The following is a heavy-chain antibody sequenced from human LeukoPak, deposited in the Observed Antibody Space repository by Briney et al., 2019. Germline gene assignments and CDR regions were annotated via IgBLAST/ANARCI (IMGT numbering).Heavy chain of an antibody. CDR1: GFTFSSYG. V-gene: IGHV3-33*01. CDR2: IWYDGSNK. CDR3: ATDLLTGDYGAKYYYYGMDV. Sequence: GRSLRLSCAASGFTFSSYGMHWVRQAPGKGLEWVAVIWYDGSNKYYADSVKGRFTISRDNSKNTLYLQMNSLRAEDTAVYYCATDLLTGDYGAKYYYYGMDVWGQGTTVTVSS. J-gene: IGHJ6*02. D-gene: IGHD4-17*01.